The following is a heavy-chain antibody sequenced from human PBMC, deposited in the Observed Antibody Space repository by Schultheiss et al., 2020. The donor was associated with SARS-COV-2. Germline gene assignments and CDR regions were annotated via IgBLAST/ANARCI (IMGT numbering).Heavy chain of an antibody. J-gene: IGHJ6*02. CDR2: IKQDGNEK. V-gene: IGHV3-7*03. Sequence: GGSLRLSCAASGFTVSSNYMSWVRQAPGKGLEWVANIKQDGNEKYYVDSVKGRFTISRDNAKNSLYLQMNSLRAEDTAVYYCARDLRRITMVRGAPVHTMDVWGQGATVPVSS. CDR1: GFTVSSNY. CDR3: ARDLRRITMVRGAPVHTMDV. D-gene: IGHD3-10*01.